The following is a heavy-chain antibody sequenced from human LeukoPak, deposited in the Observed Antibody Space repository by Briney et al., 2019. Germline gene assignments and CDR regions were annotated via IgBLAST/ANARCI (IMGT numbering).Heavy chain of an antibody. Sequence: PGRSLRLSCAASGFTFSSYGMHWVRQAPGKGLEWVSAIRNNGGYTYYADSVQGRFTISRDNSKSTLCLQMNSLRAEDTAVYYCAKQLGYCSDGSCYFPYWGQGTLVTVSS. CDR1: GFTFSSYG. CDR3: AKQLGYCSDGSCYFPY. CDR2: IRNNGGYT. V-gene: IGHV3-23*01. D-gene: IGHD2-15*01. J-gene: IGHJ4*02.